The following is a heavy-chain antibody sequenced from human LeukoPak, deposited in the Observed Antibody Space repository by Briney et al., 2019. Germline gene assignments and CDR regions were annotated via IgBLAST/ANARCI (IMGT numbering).Heavy chain of an antibody. CDR1: GFTFSSYA. CDR3: AKEGQQQLLYILNYYYMDV. D-gene: IGHD6-13*01. Sequence: GGSLRLSCAASGFTFSSYAMHWVRQAPGKGLEWVAFIRYDGSNKYYAESVKGRFTISRDNSKNTLYLQMNSLRHEDTAVYYCAKEGQQQLLYILNYYYMDVWGKGTTVTISS. CDR2: IRYDGSNK. V-gene: IGHV3-30*02. J-gene: IGHJ6*03.